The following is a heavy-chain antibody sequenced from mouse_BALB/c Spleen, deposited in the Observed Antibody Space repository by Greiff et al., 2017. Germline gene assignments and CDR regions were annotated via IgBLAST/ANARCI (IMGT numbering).Heavy chain of an antibody. Sequence: VQLKESGPDLVKPSQSLSLTCTVTGYSITSGYSWHWIRQLPGNKLEWMGYIHYSGSTNYNPSLKSRISITRDTSKNQFFLQLNSVTTEDTATYYCARGGNYYAMDYWGQGTSVTVSS. V-gene: IGHV3-1*02. CDR3: ARGGNYYAMDY. CDR2: IHYSGST. J-gene: IGHJ4*01. CDR1: GYSITSGYS.